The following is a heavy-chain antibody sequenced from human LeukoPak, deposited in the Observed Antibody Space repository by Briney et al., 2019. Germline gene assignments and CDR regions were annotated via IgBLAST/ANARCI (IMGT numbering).Heavy chain of an antibody. CDR1: GFTFSSYS. CDR2: TSSSGSYI. CDR3: ARLGQVPNF. Sequence: GGSLRLSCAASGFTFSSYSMNWVRQAPGKGLEWVSSTSSSGSYIYYADSVKGRFTISRDNAKNSLYLQMNSLRAEDTAVYYCARLGQVPNFWGQGTLVTVSS. J-gene: IGHJ4*02. V-gene: IGHV3-21*01.